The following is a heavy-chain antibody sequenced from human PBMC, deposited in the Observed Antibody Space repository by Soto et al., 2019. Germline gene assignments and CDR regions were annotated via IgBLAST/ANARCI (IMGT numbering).Heavy chain of an antibody. V-gene: IGHV1-3*01. Sequence: KVSCKASGYTFTSYAMHWVRQAPGQRLEWMGWINAGNGNTKYSQKFQGRVTITRDTSASTAYMELSSLRSEDTAVYYCARADTYYYDXXXXXXXIEYYFDYWGQGTLVTVSS. CDR2: INAGNGNT. D-gene: IGHD3-22*01. CDR3: ARADTYYYDXXXXXXXIEYYFDY. J-gene: IGHJ4*02. CDR1: GYTFTSYA.